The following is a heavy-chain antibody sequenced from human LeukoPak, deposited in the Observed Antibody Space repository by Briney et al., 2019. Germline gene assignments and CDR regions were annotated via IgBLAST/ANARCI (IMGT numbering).Heavy chain of an antibody. V-gene: IGHV3-23*01. CDR2: ISGSGGTT. CDR3: AKEDSRWNYGMDV. D-gene: IGHD1-1*01. Sequence: PGGYLRLSCAASGFTFSSYAMSWVRQAPGKGLEWVSGISGSGGTTYYADSVKGRFTISRDNSKNTLYLQMNSLRAEDTAVYYCAKEDSRWNYGMDVWGQGTTVTVSS. J-gene: IGHJ6*02. CDR1: GFTFSSYA.